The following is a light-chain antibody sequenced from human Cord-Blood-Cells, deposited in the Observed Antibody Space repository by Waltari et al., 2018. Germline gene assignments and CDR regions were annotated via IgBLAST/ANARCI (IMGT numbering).Light chain of an antibody. J-gene: IGLJ1*01. CDR3: AAWDDSLSGYV. CDR2: EVS. Sequence: QSALTQPPSASGSPGQSVTISCTGTSSDVGGYNYVSWYQQHPGKAPKLMIYEVSKRPSGVPDRFSGSKSGTSASLAISGLRSEDEADYYCAAWDDSLSGYVFGTGTKVTVL. CDR1: SSDVGGYNY. V-gene: IGLV2-8*01.